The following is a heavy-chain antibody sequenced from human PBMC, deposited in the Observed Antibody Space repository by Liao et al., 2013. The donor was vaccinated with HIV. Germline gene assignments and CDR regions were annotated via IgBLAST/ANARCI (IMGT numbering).Heavy chain of an antibody. J-gene: IGHJ6*03. CDR2: MHYTGST. V-gene: IGHV4-59*01. CDR1: GGSISTYY. Sequence: QVQLQESGPGLVKPSETLSLTCTVSGGSISTYYWSWIRQPPGKGLEWIGYMHYTGSTKYNPSLKSRVTISVDTSKSQFSLRLTTVTAADTAVYYCARAAGGSYSRVYYYHYMDVWAKGTTVTVSS. CDR3: ARAAGGSYSRVYYYHYMDV. D-gene: IGHD1-26*01.